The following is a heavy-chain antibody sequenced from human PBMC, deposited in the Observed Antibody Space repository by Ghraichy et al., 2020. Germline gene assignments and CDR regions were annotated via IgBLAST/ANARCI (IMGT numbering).Heavy chain of an antibody. J-gene: IGHJ4*02. CDR1: GFTFRNYA. D-gene: IGHD6-19*01. CDR2: FGGDPRIT. CDR3: AKEGQIGVAGFDC. V-gene: IGHV3-23*01. Sequence: GGSLRLSCAASGFTFRNYAMSWVRQAPGKGLEWVTGFGGDPRITYYADSVEGRFTISRDNSRNTLYLQMNGLRVEDTAIYYCAKEGQIGVAGFDCWGQGTLVTVSS.